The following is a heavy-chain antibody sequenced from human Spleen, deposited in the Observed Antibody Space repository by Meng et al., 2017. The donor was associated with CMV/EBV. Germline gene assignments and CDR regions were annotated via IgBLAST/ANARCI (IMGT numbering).Heavy chain of an antibody. CDR3: TRGRWSTITYELFWHFDL. D-gene: IGHD6-13*01. CDR1: SRGYY. J-gene: IGHJ2*01. CDR2: MYDNGNS. Sequence: SRGYYWTWIRQHPGRGLEWIGYMYDNGNSHYNPSLSGRVTISLVGTSKNQFSLKLTSVTAADTAVYYCTRGRWSTITYELFWHFDLWGRGALVTVSS. V-gene: IGHV4-31*02.